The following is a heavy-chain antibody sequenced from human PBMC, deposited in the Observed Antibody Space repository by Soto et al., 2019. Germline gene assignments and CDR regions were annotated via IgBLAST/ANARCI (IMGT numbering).Heavy chain of an antibody. CDR2: IYSSGST. D-gene: IGHD3-3*01. V-gene: IGHV4-31*03. Sequence: SEPLRLTYTVSGGTSRGGGGYWSWIRQHPGKGLEWIGYIYSSGSTYYNPSLKSRVTISVDTSKNQFSLKLSSVTAADTAVYYCARGNETYYDFWSGLPSGAFDIWGQGTMVTVSS. CDR1: GGTSRGGGGY. CDR3: ARGNETYYDFWSGLPSGAFDI. J-gene: IGHJ3*02.